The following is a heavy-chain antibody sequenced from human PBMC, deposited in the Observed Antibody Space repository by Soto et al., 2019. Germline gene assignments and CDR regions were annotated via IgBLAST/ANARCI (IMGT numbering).Heavy chain of an antibody. CDR3: ATRRPPPQPKSPAVAGSYGIQFDY. D-gene: IGHD6-19*01. Sequence: ASVKVSCKVSGYTLTELSMHWVRQAPGKGLEWMGGFDPEDGETIYAQKFQGRVTMTEDTSTDTAYMELSSLGSEDTAVYYCATRRPPPQPKSPAVAGSYGIQFDYWGQGTLVTVSS. J-gene: IGHJ4*02. CDR1: GYTLTELS. V-gene: IGHV1-24*01. CDR2: FDPEDGET.